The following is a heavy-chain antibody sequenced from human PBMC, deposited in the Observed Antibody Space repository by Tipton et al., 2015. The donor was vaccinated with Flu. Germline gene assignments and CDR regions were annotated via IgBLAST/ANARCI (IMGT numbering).Heavy chain of an antibody. D-gene: IGHD1-1*01. CDR1: GGSLSGYY. CDR2: INHSGST. CDR3: ARVWSSFVATASLDY. J-gene: IGHJ4*02. V-gene: IGHV4-34*01. Sequence: TLSLTCAVYGGSLSGYYWSWIRQSPGKGLEWIGEINHSGSTNYNPSLKSRVTISLDMSKDQFSLKLASVTAADTAVYYCARVWSSFVATASLDYWGRGTLVTVSS.